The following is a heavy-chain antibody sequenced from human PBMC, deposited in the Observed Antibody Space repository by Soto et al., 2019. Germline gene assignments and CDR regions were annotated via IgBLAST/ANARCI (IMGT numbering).Heavy chain of an antibody. Sequence: GGSLRLSCAASGFTFSSYGMHWVRQAPGKGLEWVAVIWYDGSNKYYADSVKGRFTISRDNSKNTLYLQMNSLRAEDTAVYYCARDRNAYYYYYYGVDVWGQGTTVTVSS. CDR1: GFTFSSYG. CDR3: ARDRNAYYYYYYGVDV. CDR2: IWYDGSNK. V-gene: IGHV3-33*01. J-gene: IGHJ6*02.